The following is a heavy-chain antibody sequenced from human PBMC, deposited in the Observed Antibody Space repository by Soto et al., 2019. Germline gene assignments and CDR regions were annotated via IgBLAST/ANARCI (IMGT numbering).Heavy chain of an antibody. CDR3: ARGGIQLWFRDNNWFDP. Sequence: RASVKVSCKASGYTFTGYYMHWVRQAPGQGLEWMGWINPNSGGTNYAQKFQGWVTMTRDTSISTAYMELSRLRSDDTAVYYCARGGIQLWFRDNNWFDPWGQGTLVTVSS. D-gene: IGHD5-18*01. CDR1: GYTFTGYY. V-gene: IGHV1-2*04. CDR2: INPNSGGT. J-gene: IGHJ5*02.